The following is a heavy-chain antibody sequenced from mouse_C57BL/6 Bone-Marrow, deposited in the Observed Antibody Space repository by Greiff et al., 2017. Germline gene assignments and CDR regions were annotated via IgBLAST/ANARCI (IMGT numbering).Heavy chain of an antibody. D-gene: IGHD1-1*01. CDR1: GYSFTGYY. J-gene: IGHJ2*01. V-gene: IGHV1-42*01. CDR3: ARGVGYYYGSSSFDY. CDR2: INPSTGGT. Sequence: VQLQQSGPELVKPGASVKISCKASGYSFTGYYMNWVKQSPEKSLEWIGEINPSTGGTTYNQKFKAKATLTVDTSSSTAYMQLKSLTSEDSAVYYCARGVGYYYGSSSFDYWGQGTTLTVSS.